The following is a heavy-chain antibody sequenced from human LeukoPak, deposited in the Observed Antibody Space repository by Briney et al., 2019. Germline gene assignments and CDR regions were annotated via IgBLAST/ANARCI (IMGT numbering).Heavy chain of an antibody. CDR2: MYYSGST. D-gene: IGHD3-16*01. J-gene: IGHJ3*01. Sequence: SETLSLTCTVSGGSISGFHWSWIRQPPGKGLEWIGSMYYSGSTPYNPSLKRRVTTSADTTNNQFSLTLTSLTAADTAVYYCARHLPFSVTGGDDAFDVWGPGTRVTVS. CDR1: GGSISGFH. V-gene: IGHV4-59*08. CDR3: ARHLPFSVTGGDDAFDV.